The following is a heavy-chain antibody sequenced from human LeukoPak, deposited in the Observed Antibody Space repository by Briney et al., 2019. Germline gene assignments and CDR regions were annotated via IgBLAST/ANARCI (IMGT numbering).Heavy chain of an antibody. CDR2: ISSSSSYI. CDR1: GFTFSSYS. CDR3: ARALDGTYNPFDI. J-gene: IGHJ3*02. V-gene: IGHV3-21*01. D-gene: IGHD5-24*01. Sequence: GGSLRLSRAASGFTFSSYSMNWVRQAPGKGLEWVSSISSSSSYIYYADSVKGRFTISRDNAKNSLYLQMNSLRAEDTAVYYWARALDGTYNPFDIGGQGTMVTISS.